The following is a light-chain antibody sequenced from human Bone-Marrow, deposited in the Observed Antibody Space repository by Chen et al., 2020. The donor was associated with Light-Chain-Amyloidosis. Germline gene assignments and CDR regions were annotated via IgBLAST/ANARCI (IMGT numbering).Light chain of an antibody. CDR3: SSYTITNTLV. CDR2: EVT. Sequence: QPALTQPASVPGSPGPSLTISSTGTSRDVGGDNNVSWYQQHPDKAPKLMIYEVTNRPSWVPDRFSGSKSDNTASLTISGLQTEDEAYYFCSSYTITNTLVFGSGTRVTVL. V-gene: IGLV2-14*01. J-gene: IGLJ1*01. CDR1: SRDVGGDNN.